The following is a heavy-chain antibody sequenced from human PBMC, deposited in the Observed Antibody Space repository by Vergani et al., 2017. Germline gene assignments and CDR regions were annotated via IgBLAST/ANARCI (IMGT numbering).Heavy chain of an antibody. CDR3: ARGALWWLRQIYA. Sequence: QVQLQESGPGLVKPSETLSLTCSVSGDSMNTYYWTWIRQPPGKGLEWIGYIYDSGDTKYNPSLKSRVTMSLDTSKNQFSLNLYSVTAADTAVYYCARGALWWLRQIYAWVQGTLVTVSS. CDR2: IYDSGDT. D-gene: IGHD2-21*01. J-gene: IGHJ5*02. CDR1: GDSMNTYY. V-gene: IGHV4-59*01.